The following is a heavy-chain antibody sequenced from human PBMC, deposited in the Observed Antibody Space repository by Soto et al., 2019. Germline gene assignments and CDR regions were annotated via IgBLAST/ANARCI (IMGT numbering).Heavy chain of an antibody. J-gene: IGHJ4*02. CDR3: ARDWSAWYYLDY. CDR2: INSDGSST. CDR1: GFTFSSYW. V-gene: IGHV3-74*01. Sequence: GALRLSCAASGFTFSSYWMHWVRQAPGKGLVWVSRINSDGSSTSYADSVKGRFTISRDNAKNTLYLQMNSLRAEDTAVYYCARDWSAWYYLDYWGQGTLVTVSS. D-gene: IGHD2-8*02.